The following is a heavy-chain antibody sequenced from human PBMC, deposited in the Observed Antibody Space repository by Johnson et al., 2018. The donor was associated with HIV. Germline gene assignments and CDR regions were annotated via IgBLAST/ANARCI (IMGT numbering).Heavy chain of an antibody. CDR2: ISYDGSNK. CDR3: AKDLGYSSSSRAFDI. V-gene: IGHV3-30*18. CDR1: GFTFSSYD. J-gene: IGHJ3*02. D-gene: IGHD6-6*01. Sequence: QVQLVESGGGLVEPGGSLRLACAASGFTFSSYDMHWVRQATGKGLEWVAVISYDGSNKYYAESVKGRFTISRDISKDTLYLQMNSLRAEDTAVYYCAKDLGYSSSSRAFDIWGQGTMVTVSS.